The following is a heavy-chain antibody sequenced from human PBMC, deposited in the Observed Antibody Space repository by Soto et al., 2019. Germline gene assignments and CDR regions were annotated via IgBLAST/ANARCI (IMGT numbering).Heavy chain of an antibody. D-gene: IGHD3-10*01. V-gene: IGHV4-59*01. J-gene: IGHJ6*02. Sequence: SETLSLTCTVSGGSISSYYWSWIRQPPGKGLEWIGYIYYSGSTNYNPSLKSRVTISVDTSKNQFSLKLSSVTAADTAVYYSAREWFGSPMDVWGQGTTVTVSS. CDR3: AREWFGSPMDV. CDR1: GGSISSYY. CDR2: IYYSGST.